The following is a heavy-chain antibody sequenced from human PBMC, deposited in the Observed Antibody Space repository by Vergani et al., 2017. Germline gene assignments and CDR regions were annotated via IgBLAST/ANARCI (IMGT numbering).Heavy chain of an antibody. CDR2: IFYSGTT. D-gene: IGHD3-10*01. CDR1: GGSISSGDHC. Sequence: QVQLQESGPGVVKPSQTLSLTCAVSGGSISSGDHCWTWIRQRPGKGLEWIGYIFYSGTTYDNPSLRSRLTISVDTSQNQFSLKLRSVTAADTAVYYCARTLIVAQGGLLWFGSTRNYGMDVWGQGTTVTVSS. V-gene: IGHV4-31*11. CDR3: ARTLIVAQGGLLWFGSTRNYGMDV. J-gene: IGHJ6*02.